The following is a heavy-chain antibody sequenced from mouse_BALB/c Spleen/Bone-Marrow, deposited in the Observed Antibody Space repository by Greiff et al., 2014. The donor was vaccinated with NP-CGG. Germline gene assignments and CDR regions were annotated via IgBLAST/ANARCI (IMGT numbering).Heavy chain of an antibody. J-gene: IGHJ2*01. CDR2: IDPETGGT. Sequence: QVQLQQSGAELVRPGASVTLSCEASGYTFTDYEMHWVKQTPVHGLEWIGAIDPETGGTAYNQKFKGKATLTADKSSSTAYMELRSLTSEDSAVYYCTRRWLRRGFDYWGQGTTLTVSS. CDR3: TRRWLRRGFDY. CDR1: GYTFTDYE. D-gene: IGHD2-2*01. V-gene: IGHV1-15*01.